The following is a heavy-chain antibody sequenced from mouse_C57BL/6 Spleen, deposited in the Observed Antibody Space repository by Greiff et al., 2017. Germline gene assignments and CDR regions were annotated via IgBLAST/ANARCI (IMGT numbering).Heavy chain of an antibody. D-gene: IGHD3-1*01. J-gene: IGHJ2*01. Sequence: EVQGVESGGGLVKPGGSLKLSCAASGFTFSSYAMSWVRQTPEKRLEWVATISDGGSYTYYPDNVKGRFTISRDNAKNNLYLQMSHLKSEDTAMYYCARDRGEAYFDYWGQGTTLTVSS. V-gene: IGHV5-4*01. CDR1: GFTFSSYA. CDR2: ISDGGSYT. CDR3: ARDRGEAYFDY.